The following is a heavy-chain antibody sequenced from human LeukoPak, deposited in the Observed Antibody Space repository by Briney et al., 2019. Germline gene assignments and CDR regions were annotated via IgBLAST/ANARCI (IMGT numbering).Heavy chain of an antibody. J-gene: IGHJ4*02. CDR1: GFTFSSYW. Sequence: GGSLRLSCAASGFTFSSYWMSWMRQAPGKGLEWVANIKYDGNEEYYVDSVRGRFTISRDKAKYSLYLQLNSLRVEDTAVYYCKSGGAAPGSFDYWGQGTLVTVSP. CDR3: KSGGAAPGSFDY. CDR2: IKYDGNEE. V-gene: IGHV3-7*01. D-gene: IGHD1-1*01.